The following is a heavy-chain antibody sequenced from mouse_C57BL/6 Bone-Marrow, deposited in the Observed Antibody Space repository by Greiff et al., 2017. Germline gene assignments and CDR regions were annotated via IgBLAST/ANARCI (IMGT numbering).Heavy chain of an antibody. Sequence: VQLQQPGAELVMPGASVKLSCKASGYTFTSYWMHWVKQRPGQGLEWIGEIDPSDSYTNYNQKFKGKSTLTVDKSSSKAYMQVSSLTSEDSAVYYCAREDDGYHWYFDVWGTGTTVTVSS. CDR2: IDPSDSYT. D-gene: IGHD2-3*01. CDR3: AREDDGYHWYFDV. J-gene: IGHJ1*03. CDR1: GYTFTSYW. V-gene: IGHV1-69*01.